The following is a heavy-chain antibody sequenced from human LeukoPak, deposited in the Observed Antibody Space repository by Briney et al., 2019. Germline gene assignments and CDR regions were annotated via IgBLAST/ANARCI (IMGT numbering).Heavy chain of an antibody. Sequence: PSETLSLTCAVYGGSFSGYYWSWIRQPPGKGLEWIGEINHSGSTNYNPSLKSRVTISVDTSKNQFSLKLSSVTAADTAVYYCAISGGCSGGSCVSDGLFDYWGQGTLVTVSS. CDR2: INHSGST. CDR1: GGSFSGYY. J-gene: IGHJ4*02. V-gene: IGHV4-34*01. D-gene: IGHD2-15*01. CDR3: AISGGCSGGSCVSDGLFDY.